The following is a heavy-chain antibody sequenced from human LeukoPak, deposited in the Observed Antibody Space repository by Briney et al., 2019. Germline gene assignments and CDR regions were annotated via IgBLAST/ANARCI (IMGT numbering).Heavy chain of an antibody. V-gene: IGHV4-59*01. J-gene: IGHJ3*02. CDR1: GGSISSYY. CDR3: ARESSGYDYVEVGHAFDI. CDR2: IYYSGST. D-gene: IGHD5-12*01. Sequence: PSETLSLTCTVSGGSISSYYWSWIRQPPGKGLEWIGYIYYSGSTNYNPSLKSRVTISVDTSKNQFSLKLSSVTAADTAVCYCARESSGYDYVEVGHAFDIWGQGTMVTVSS.